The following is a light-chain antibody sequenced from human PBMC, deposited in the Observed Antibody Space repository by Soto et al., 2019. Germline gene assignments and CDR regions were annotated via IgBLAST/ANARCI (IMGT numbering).Light chain of an antibody. CDR1: QRLSASD. Sequence: EIVLTQSPGTLSLSPGQRATLSCRASQRLSASDIAWYEQKPGQAPKFLIYDASNRATGIPDRFSGSGSGTDFTLTISRLEPEDFVIYYCQQYGSSPTFGQGTKVDIK. CDR2: DAS. CDR3: QQYGSSPT. J-gene: IGKJ1*01. V-gene: IGKV3-20*01.